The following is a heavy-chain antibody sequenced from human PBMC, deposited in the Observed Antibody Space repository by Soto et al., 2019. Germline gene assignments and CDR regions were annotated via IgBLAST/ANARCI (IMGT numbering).Heavy chain of an antibody. CDR3: ARHLGPILTFDY. CDR2: ISAYNGNT. CDR1: GYTFTSYA. J-gene: IGHJ4*02. D-gene: IGHD2-2*02. V-gene: IGHV1-18*01. Sequence: ASVKVSCKXSGYTFTSYAISWVRQAPGQGLEWMGWISAYNGNTNYAQKLQGRVTMSVDASKSQFSLKLNSVTAADTAVYYCARHLGPILTFDYWGQGTLVTVSS.